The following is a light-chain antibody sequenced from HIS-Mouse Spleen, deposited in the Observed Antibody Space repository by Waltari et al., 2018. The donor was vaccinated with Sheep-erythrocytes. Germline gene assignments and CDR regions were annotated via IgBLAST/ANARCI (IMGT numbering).Light chain of an antibody. V-gene: IGLV2-11*01. CDR1: SSDVGGYNY. CDR3: CSYAGSYNHV. J-gene: IGLJ1*01. Sequence: QSALTQPHSVSGSPGHSVTISCTGTSSDVGGYNYVSWYQQHPGKAPKLMIYDVSKRPSGVPDRFSGSKSGNTASLTISGLQAEDEADYYCCSYAGSYNHVFATGTKVTVL. CDR2: DVS.